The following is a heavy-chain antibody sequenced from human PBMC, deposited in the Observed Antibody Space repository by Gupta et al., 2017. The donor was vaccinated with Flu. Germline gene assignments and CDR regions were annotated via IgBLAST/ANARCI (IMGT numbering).Heavy chain of an antibody. J-gene: IGHJ4*02. CDR2: ISAYNGNT. Sequence: QVQLVQSGAEVKKPGASVNVSCKASGYPFTSYGLPWFRQAPGQGLEWMGWISAYNGNTNYEQKLQGRVTMTTDTSTSTAYMELRSLRSDDTAVYYCARVIGGAAAAGTFHDYWGQGTLVTVSS. D-gene: IGHD6-13*01. CDR1: GYPFTSYG. CDR3: ARVIGGAAAAGTFHDY. V-gene: IGHV1-18*01.